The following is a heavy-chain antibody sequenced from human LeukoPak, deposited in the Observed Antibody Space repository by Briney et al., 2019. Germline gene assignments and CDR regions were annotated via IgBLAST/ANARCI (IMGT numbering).Heavy chain of an antibody. CDR1: GFTLSDYY. V-gene: IGHV3-11*01. Sequence: MSGGSLRLSCAASGFTLSDYYMSWIRQAPGKGLEWVSYSSSSGSTIYYADSVKGRFAISRDNAKNSLYLQMNSLRAEDTAVYYCARRWDFIDYWGQGTLVTVSS. D-gene: IGHD1-26*01. J-gene: IGHJ4*02. CDR3: ARRWDFIDY. CDR2: SSSSGSTI.